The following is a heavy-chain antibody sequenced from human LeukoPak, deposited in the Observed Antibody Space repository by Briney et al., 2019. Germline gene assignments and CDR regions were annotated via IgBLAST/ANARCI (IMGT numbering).Heavy chain of an antibody. CDR1: GFTFDDYT. J-gene: IGHJ6*03. V-gene: IGHV3-43*01. D-gene: IGHD2-2*01. CDR2: ISWDGGST. CDR3: ARGPPAEGYYYYMDV. Sequence: GGSLRLSCAASGFTFDDYTMHWVRQAPGKGLEWVSLISWDGGSTYYADSVKGRFTISRDNSKNSLYLQMNSLRTEDTALYYCARGPPAEGYYYYMDVWGKGTTVTVSS.